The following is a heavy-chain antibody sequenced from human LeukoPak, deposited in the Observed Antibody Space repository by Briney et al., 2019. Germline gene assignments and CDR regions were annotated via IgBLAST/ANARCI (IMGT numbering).Heavy chain of an antibody. CDR2: ISYDGINE. J-gene: IGHJ4*02. V-gene: IGHV3-30*03. D-gene: IGHD4-17*01. Sequence: GGSLRLSCTASGFTFNSYAMHWVRQAPGKGLEWVAKISYDGINEDYADSVKGRFTISRENSKETMFLQMNSLRAEDSAVYYCARYLYGDYVFDYWGQGTLVTVSS. CDR3: ARYLYGDYVFDY. CDR1: GFTFNSYA.